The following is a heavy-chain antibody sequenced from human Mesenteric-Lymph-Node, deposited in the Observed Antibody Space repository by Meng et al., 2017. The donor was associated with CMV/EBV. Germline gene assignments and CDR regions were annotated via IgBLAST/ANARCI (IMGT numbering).Heavy chain of an antibody. Sequence: SCKASRYTFTGYHVHWGRQAPGQGLDWMGRIHPNSGDTNYAQKFQGRVTMTRDTSISTAYMELSRLTSDDTAVYFCAPSSSPFFDYWGQGTLVTVSS. J-gene: IGHJ4*02. V-gene: IGHV1-2*06. D-gene: IGHD3-10*01. CDR2: IHPNSGDT. CDR1: RYTFTGYH. CDR3: APSSSPFFDY.